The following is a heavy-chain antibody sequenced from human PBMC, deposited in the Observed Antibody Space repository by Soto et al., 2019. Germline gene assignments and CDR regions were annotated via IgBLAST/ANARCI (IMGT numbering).Heavy chain of an antibody. D-gene: IGHD3-16*01. V-gene: IGHV3-30*03. CDR1: GFSFSSYG. J-gene: IGHJ4*02. Sequence: QVQLVESGGGVVQPGRSLRLSCAASGFSFSSYGMQWVRQAPGKRLEWVAVISYDGSNKYYADSVKGRFIISRDNSKNTLYLQMNSLNAGETDGVSCAGGLYFGDYWGQGTLVTVSS. CDR2: ISYDGSNK. CDR3: AGGLYFGDY.